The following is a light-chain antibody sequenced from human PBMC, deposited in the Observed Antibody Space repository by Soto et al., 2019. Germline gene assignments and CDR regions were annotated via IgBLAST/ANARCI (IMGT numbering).Light chain of an antibody. CDR1: QSVSSY. CDR2: DAS. J-gene: IGKJ2*01. CDR3: QQRSNWPPYT. V-gene: IGKV3-11*01. Sequence: EIVLTHSPATLSLSPGERATLSCRASQSVSSYLAWYQQKPGQAPRLLIYDASIRSTGIPARFSGSGSGTDFTLTISSLEPEDFAVYYCQQRSNWPPYTFGQGTKLEIK.